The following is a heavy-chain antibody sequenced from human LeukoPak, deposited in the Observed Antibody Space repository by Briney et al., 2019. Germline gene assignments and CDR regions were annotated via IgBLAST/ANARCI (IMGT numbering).Heavy chain of an antibody. CDR1: GYTFTSYY. Sequence: GASVKVSCKASGYTFTSYYMHWVRQAPGQGLEWMGIINPSGGSTSYAQKFQGRVTMTTDTSTSTAYMELRSLRSDDTAVYYCARAGSYYRGFDYWGQGTLVTVSS. CDR2: INPSGGST. J-gene: IGHJ4*02. D-gene: IGHD1-26*01. CDR3: ARAGSYYRGFDY. V-gene: IGHV1-46*01.